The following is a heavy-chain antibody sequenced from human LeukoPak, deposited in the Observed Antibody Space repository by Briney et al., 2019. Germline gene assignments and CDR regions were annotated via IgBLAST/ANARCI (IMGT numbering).Heavy chain of an antibody. Sequence: ASVKVSCKASGYTFTGYYMNWVRQAPGQGLEWMGWINPNSGAKNYAQKFQGRVTMTRDTSISTAYMELSRLRSDDTAVYYCARDQTGDGFDCWGQGTLVTVCS. J-gene: IGHJ4*02. D-gene: IGHD7-27*01. CDR3: ARDQTGDGFDC. V-gene: IGHV1-2*02. CDR2: INPNSGAK. CDR1: GYTFTGYY.